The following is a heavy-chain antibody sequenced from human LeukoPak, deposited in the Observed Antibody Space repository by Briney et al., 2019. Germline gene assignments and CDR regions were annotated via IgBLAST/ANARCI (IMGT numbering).Heavy chain of an antibody. Sequence: PGGSLRLSCAASGFTVSINYMIWVRQAPGKELEWVSVIYSGGSTYYADSVKGRFTISRDNAKNSLYLQMNSLRAEDTAVYYCARGQARLAWFDPWGQGTLVTVSS. CDR1: GFTVSINY. D-gene: IGHD6-19*01. CDR2: IYSGGST. CDR3: ARGQARLAWFDP. J-gene: IGHJ5*02. V-gene: IGHV3-66*01.